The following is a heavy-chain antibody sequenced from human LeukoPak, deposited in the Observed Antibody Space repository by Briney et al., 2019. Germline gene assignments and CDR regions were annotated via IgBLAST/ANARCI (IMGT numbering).Heavy chain of an antibody. Sequence: ASVKVSCKASGYTFTSYGISWVRQAPGQGLEWMGWISAYNGNTNYAQKLQGRVTMTTDTSTSTAYMELRSLRSDDTAVYYCARDRRGAAAAFFDYWGQGTLVTVSS. D-gene: IGHD6-13*01. CDR1: GYTFTSYG. J-gene: IGHJ4*02. CDR2: ISAYNGNT. CDR3: ARDRRGAAAAFFDY. V-gene: IGHV1-18*01.